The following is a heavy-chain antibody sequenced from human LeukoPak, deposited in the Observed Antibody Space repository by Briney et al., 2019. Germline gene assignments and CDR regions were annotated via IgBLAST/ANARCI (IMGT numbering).Heavy chain of an antibody. CDR1: GFTFSSYG. CDR3: AKSTTVTQRGYFDY. J-gene: IGHJ4*02. CDR2: ISYDGSNK. Sequence: PGVSLRLSCAASGFTFSSYGMHWVRQAPAKGLEWVAIISYDGSNKYYADSVKGRFTISRDNSKNTLYLQMNSLRAEDTAVYYCAKSTTVTQRGYFDYWGQGTLVTVSS. V-gene: IGHV3-30*18. D-gene: IGHD4-17*01.